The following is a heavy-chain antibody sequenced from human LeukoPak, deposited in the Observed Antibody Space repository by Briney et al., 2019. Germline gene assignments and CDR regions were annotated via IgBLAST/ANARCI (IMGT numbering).Heavy chain of an antibody. CDR2: ISYSGST. D-gene: IGHD1-26*01. CDR1: GGSISNYY. CDR3: ASLRERSYYARGFDY. Sequence: TASETLSLTCTVSGGSISNYYWNWIRQPPGKGLEWIGSISYSGSTNYNPSLESRVTISVDTPKNQFSLKLSSVTAADTAVYHCASLRERSYYARGFDYWGRGTLVTVSS. J-gene: IGHJ4*02. V-gene: IGHV4-59*08.